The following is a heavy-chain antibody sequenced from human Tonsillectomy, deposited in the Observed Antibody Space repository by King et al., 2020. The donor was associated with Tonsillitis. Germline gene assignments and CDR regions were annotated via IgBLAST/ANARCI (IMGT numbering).Heavy chain of an antibody. V-gene: IGHV3-33*06. CDR3: AKHDYSNYVGAFDI. CDR2: IWYDGSNK. D-gene: IGHD4-11*01. Sequence: VQLVESGGGVVQPGRSLRLSCAASGFTFSSYGMHWVRQAPGKGLEWVAVIWYDGSNKYYADSVKGRFTISRDNYKNTLYLQMNSLRAEDTAVYYCAKHDYSNYVGAFDIWGQGTMVTVSS. CDR1: GFTFSSYG. J-gene: IGHJ3*02.